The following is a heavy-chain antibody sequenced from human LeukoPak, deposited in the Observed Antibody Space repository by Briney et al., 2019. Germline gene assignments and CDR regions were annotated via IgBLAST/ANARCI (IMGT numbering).Heavy chain of an antibody. J-gene: IGHJ2*01. CDR1: GGSFSGYY. CDR3: ATSPSMWFGELSPRNWYFDL. Sequence: KASETLSLTCAVYGGSFSGYYWSWIRQPPGKGLEWIGEINHRGSTNYNPSLKSRVTISVDTSKNQFSLKLSSVTAADTAVYYCATSPSMWFGELSPRNWYFDLWGRGTLVTVSS. V-gene: IGHV4-34*01. CDR2: INHRGST. D-gene: IGHD3-10*01.